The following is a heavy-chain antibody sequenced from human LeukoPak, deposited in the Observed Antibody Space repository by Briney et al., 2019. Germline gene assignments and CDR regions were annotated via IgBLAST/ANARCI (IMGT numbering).Heavy chain of an antibody. V-gene: IGHV3-7*05. J-gene: IGHJ4*02. CDR2: IKQDGSEK. CDR3: ARDQRYCSSSSCPWEPFDY. Sequence: GGSLRLSCAASGFTFSSYWMSWVRQAPGKGLEWVSNIKQDGSEKYYVDSVKGRFTISRDNAKNSLYLQMNSLRAEDTAVYYCARDQRYCSSSSCPWEPFDYWGQGTLVTVSS. D-gene: IGHD2-2*01. CDR1: GFTFSSYW.